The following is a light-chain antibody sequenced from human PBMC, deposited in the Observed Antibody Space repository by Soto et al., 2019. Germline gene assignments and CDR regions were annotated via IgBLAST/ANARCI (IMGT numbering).Light chain of an antibody. CDR2: LNNDGSH. CDR3: QTWGAGPFV. J-gene: IGLJ1*01. CDR1: SGHSSYA. V-gene: IGLV4-69*01. Sequence: QLVLTQSPSASASLGASVKLTCTLSSGHSSYAIAWHQQQPEKGPRYLMKLNNDGSHSKGNGIPDRFSGSSSGAERYLTNSSLQSEDEADYYCQTWGAGPFVFGTGTKLTVL.